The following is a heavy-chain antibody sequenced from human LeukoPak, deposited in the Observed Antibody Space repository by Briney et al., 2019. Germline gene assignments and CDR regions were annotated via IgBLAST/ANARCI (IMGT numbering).Heavy chain of an antibody. CDR2: IYSDGRT. D-gene: IGHD3-16*01. J-gene: IGHJ4*02. CDR3: ARDTGGFDY. V-gene: IGHV3-53*01. CDR1: GFTVSNNY. Sequence: GSLRLSCAASGFTVSNNYMTWVRQAPGKGLEWVSIIYSDGRTYYADSVKGRFNISRDNSKNTLYLQMNSLRAEDTAVYYCARDTGGFDYWGQGTLVTVSS.